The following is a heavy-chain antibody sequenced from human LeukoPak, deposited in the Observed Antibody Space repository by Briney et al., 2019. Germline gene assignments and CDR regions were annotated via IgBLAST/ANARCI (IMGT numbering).Heavy chain of an antibody. J-gene: IGHJ4*02. CDR3: AKNGGSQCYSHLDS. V-gene: IGHV3-23*01. CDR1: GFTFSSYA. D-gene: IGHD2-15*01. CDR2: TSGSGGST. Sequence: GGSLRLSCAASGFTFSSYAMSWVRQAPGRGLEWVSGTSGSGGSTYYAGSVKGRFTISRDNSKNTLYLQMNSLRVEDTAVYYCAKNGGSQCYSHLDSWGQGTLVTVSS.